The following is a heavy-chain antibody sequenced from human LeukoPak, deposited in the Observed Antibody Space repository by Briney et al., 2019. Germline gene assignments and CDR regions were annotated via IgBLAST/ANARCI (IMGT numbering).Heavy chain of an antibody. Sequence: SVKVSCKASAGTFISYAISWVRQAPGQGLQGMGGIIPIFGTANYAQKSQGRVTITADESTSTAYMGLSSLRSEDTAVYYCASTSPPYYDSSGNYWGQGTLVTVSS. CDR3: ASTSPPYYDSSGNY. CDR1: AGTFISYA. V-gene: IGHV1-69*01. D-gene: IGHD3-22*01. J-gene: IGHJ4*02. CDR2: IIPIFGTA.